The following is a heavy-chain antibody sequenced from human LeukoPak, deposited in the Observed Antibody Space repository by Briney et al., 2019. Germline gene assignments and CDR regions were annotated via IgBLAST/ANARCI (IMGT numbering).Heavy chain of an antibody. Sequence: SETLSLTCTVYGGSISSYYWSWIRQPPGKGLEWIGYIYYSGSTNYNPSLKSQVTISVDTSKNQFSLKLSSVTAADTAVYYCASLYSSGPAVYWGQGTLVTVSS. CDR1: GGSISSYY. J-gene: IGHJ4*02. CDR3: ASLYSSGPAVY. D-gene: IGHD6-19*01. V-gene: IGHV4-59*01. CDR2: IYYSGST.